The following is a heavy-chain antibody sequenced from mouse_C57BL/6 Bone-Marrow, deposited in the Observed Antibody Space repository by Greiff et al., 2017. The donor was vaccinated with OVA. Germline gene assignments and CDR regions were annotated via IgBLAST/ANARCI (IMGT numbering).Heavy chain of an antibody. CDR2: FHPYNDDT. J-gene: IGHJ3*01. CDR3: ARPGDYDGDWFAY. CDR1: GYTFTTYP. D-gene: IGHD2-4*01. V-gene: IGHV1-47*01. Sequence: LEESGAELVKPGASVKMSCKASGYTFTTYPIEWMKQNHGKSLEWIGNFHPYNDDTKYNEKFKGKATLTVEKSSSTVYLELSRLTSDDSAFYYCARPGDYDGDWFAYWGQGTLVTVSA.